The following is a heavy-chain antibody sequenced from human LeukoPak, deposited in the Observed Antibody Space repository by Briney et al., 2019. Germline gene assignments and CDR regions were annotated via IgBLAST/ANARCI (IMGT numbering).Heavy chain of an antibody. CDR1: GASISSNKW. CDR3: ARGLGAGSSSDWFDP. J-gene: IGHJ5*02. CDR2: ISQSGST. V-gene: IGHV4-4*02. D-gene: IGHD3-10*01. Sequence: SETLSLTYAVSGASISSNKWWGWVRQSPAKGLEWIGEISQSGSTNYNPSLKSRVTISIDKSKNQFSLRLSFVTAADTGVYYCARGLGAGSSSDWFDPWGQGTLVTVSS.